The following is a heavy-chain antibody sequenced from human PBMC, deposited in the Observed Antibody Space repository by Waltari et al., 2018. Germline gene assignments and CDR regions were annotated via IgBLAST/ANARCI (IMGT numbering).Heavy chain of an antibody. CDR1: GISVSSYA. V-gene: IGHV3-30*01. CDR2: ISFDGNNI. CDR3: ARDGHSYFYGSWSDY. D-gene: IGHD3-10*01. Sequence: QVQLVESGGGVVQHGKSLTLSCEVSGISVSSYAMHWVRQAPGKGLEWVAVISFDGNNIYFSDSVKGRFTINRDNSKNTLSLQMNSLTPEDTAIYYCARDGHSYFYGSWSDYWGQGTLVTVSS. J-gene: IGHJ4*02.